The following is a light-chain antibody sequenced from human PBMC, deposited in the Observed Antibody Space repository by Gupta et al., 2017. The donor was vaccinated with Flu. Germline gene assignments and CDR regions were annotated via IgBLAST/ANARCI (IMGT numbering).Light chain of an antibody. V-gene: IGLV8-61*01. CDR3: ALYMGSGIWV. J-gene: IGLJ3*02. CDR1: SGSVSTSYY. Sequence: QTVVTHQPSLSVSPGGPVPLTCALRSGSVSTSYYPSWYQQTPGQAPRTLIYSTNTRSSGVSDRFFGSILGNKAALTITGAQADDESDYYCALYMGSGIWVFGGGTKLTVL. CDR2: STN.